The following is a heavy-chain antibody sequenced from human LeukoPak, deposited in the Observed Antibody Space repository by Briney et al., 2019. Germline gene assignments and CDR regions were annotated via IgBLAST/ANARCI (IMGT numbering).Heavy chain of an antibody. CDR1: GFTFSSYG. J-gene: IGHJ4*02. V-gene: IGHV3-21*01. CDR2: ISSSSSYI. D-gene: IGHD3-22*01. Sequence: GGSLRLSCAASGFTFSSYGMNWVRQAPGKGLEWVSSISSSSSYIYYADSVKGRFTISRDNAKNSLYLQMNSLRAEDTAVYYCARDYGYYYDSSGYYGYWGQGTLVTVSS. CDR3: ARDYGYYYDSSGYYGY.